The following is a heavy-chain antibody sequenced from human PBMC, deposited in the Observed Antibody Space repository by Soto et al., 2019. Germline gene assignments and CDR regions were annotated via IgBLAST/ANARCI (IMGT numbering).Heavy chain of an antibody. CDR3: ARGGNILTGYYTLDY. D-gene: IGHD3-9*01. J-gene: IGHJ4*02. CDR1: GFTFSDYY. Sequence: QVQLVESGGGLVKPGGSLRLSCAASGFTFSDYYMSWIRQAPGKGLEWVSYISSSSSYTNYADSVKGRFTISRDNTKNSLYLQMNSLRAEDTAVYYCARGGNILTGYYTLDYWGQGTRVTVSS. CDR2: ISSSSSYT. V-gene: IGHV3-11*05.